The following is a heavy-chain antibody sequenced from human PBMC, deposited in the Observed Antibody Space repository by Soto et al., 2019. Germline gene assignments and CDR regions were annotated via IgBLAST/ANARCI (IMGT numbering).Heavy chain of an antibody. CDR3: ARVRADYYDSSGPIDY. Sequence: EVQLLESGGGLVQPGGSLRLSCAASGLTFSSYVMSWVRQAPGTGLEWVSAISGSGGSPYYGDSVKGRFTISRDNSKNTLYLQMNSRRAEDAAVYYCARVRADYYDSSGPIDYWGQGTLVTVSS. J-gene: IGHJ4*02. V-gene: IGHV3-23*01. CDR2: ISGSGGSP. D-gene: IGHD3-22*01. CDR1: GLTFSSYV.